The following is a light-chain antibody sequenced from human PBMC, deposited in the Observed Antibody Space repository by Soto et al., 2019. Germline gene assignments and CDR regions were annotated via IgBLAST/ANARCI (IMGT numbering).Light chain of an antibody. CDR2: KAS. Sequence: DIQMTQSPSTLSGSVGDRVTITCRASQTISSWLAWYQQKPGKAPKLLIYKASTLKSGVPSRFSGSGSGTEFSLTIRSLQPDDFAVYYCQQRSNWPKLTFGGGTKVEIK. V-gene: IGKV1-5*03. J-gene: IGKJ4*01. CDR1: QTISSW. CDR3: QQRSNWPKLT.